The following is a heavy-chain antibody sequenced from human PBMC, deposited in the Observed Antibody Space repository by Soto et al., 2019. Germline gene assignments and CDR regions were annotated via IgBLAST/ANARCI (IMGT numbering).Heavy chain of an antibody. CDR3: ARAVVRGVTHYDFYDY. D-gene: IGHD3-10*01. Sequence: SETLSLTCTVFDGSISSNYWSWIRQPPGKGLEWIGYIYYSGSISYNPSLKSRVTISVDTSKNQFSLKLTSVTTADTAMYYCARAVVRGVTHYDFYDYWGQGTLVTVSS. CDR2: IYYSGSI. CDR1: DGSISSNY. J-gene: IGHJ4*02. V-gene: IGHV4-59*01.